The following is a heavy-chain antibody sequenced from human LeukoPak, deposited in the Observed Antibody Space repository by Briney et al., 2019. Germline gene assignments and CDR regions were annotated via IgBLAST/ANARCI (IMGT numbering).Heavy chain of an antibody. D-gene: IGHD6-13*01. V-gene: IGHV1-46*01. CDR1: GYTFTSYY. Sequence: ASVKVSCKASGYTFTSYYMHWVRQAPGQGLEWMGIINPSVGSTSYAQKFQGRVTMTRDTSTSTVYMELSSLRSEDTAVYYCARDAETYSSSSWRQNWFDPWGQGTLVTVSS. CDR3: ARDAETYSSSSWRQNWFDP. CDR2: INPSVGST. J-gene: IGHJ5*02.